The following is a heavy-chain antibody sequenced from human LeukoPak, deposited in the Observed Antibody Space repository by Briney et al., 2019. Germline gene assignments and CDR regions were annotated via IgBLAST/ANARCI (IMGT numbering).Heavy chain of an antibody. V-gene: IGHV1-24*01. CDR1: GYTLTELS. D-gene: IGHD5-18*01. J-gene: IGHJ4*02. Sequence: ASVKVSCKASGYTLTELSVHWVRQAPGKGLEWMGGFDPEDGETIYAQKFQGRVTMTEDTSTDTAYMELSSLRSEDTAVYYCATGKIYSRFFDYWGQGTLVTVSS. CDR3: ATGKIYSRFFDY. CDR2: FDPEDGET.